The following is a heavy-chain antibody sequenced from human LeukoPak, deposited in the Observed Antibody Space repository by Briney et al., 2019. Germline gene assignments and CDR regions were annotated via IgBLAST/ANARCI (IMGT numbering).Heavy chain of an antibody. J-gene: IGHJ4*02. CDR2: INPNSGGT. V-gene: IGHV1-2*06. D-gene: IGHD4-11*01. CDR1: GYTLTDYY. CDR3: ARGSSYINPPDY. Sequence: ASVKVSCKASGYTLTDYYMHWVRQAPGQGLEWMGRINPNSGGTNYAQKFQGRVTMTKDTSTSAVHMELSSLRSEDTAVYYCARGSSYINPPDYWGQGTLVTVSS.